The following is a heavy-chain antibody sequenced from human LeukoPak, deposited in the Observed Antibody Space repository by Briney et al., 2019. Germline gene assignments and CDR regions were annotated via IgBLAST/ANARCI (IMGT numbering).Heavy chain of an antibody. Sequence: SETLTLTCSVSGGSIKNYYWSWVRQPAGKGLEWIGRITYSGSTKCNPSLKSRVTMSVDTSNNQFSLKLSSVTAADTAVYYCAREGTRDAFDIWGQGTMVTVSS. CDR2: ITYSGST. D-gene: IGHD3-10*01. CDR1: GGSIKNYY. CDR3: AREGTRDAFDI. J-gene: IGHJ3*02. V-gene: IGHV4-4*07.